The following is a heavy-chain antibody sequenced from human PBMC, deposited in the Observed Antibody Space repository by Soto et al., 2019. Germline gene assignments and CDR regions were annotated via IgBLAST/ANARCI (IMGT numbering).Heavy chain of an antibody. D-gene: IGHD5-12*01. J-gene: IGHJ4*02. V-gene: IGHV3-23*01. Sequence: GGSLRLSCAAPEFTFSNYSMSWVPQAPREGPDWVSSISGSGDSTYYADSVKGRFTISRDNSKNTLYLQMNSLRVEDTAVYYCAKEAPGRTLIAATCWHFDYWGQGTLVTVSS. CDR1: EFTFSNYS. CDR2: ISGSGDST. CDR3: AKEAPGRTLIAATCWHFDY.